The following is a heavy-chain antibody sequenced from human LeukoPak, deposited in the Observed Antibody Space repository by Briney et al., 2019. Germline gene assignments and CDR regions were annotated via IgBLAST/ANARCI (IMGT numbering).Heavy chain of an antibody. CDR1: GFTVSSNY. Sequence: GGSLRLSCAASGFTVSSNYMSWVRQAPGKGLEWVSVIYSGGSTYYADSVKGRFTISRDNSKNTLYLQMNSLSAEDTAVYYCARAKFDLLFDYWGQGTLVTVSS. D-gene: IGHD3-9*01. CDR2: IYSGGST. V-gene: IGHV3-53*01. CDR3: ARAKFDLLFDY. J-gene: IGHJ4*02.